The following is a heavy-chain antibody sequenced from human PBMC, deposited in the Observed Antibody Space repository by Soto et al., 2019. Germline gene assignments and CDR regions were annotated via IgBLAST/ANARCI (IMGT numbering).Heavy chain of an antibody. V-gene: IGHV3-23*01. Sequence: EVQLLESGGGLVQPGGSLRLSCAASGFTFSSYAMNWVRQAPGKGLEWVSAISGSGGSTNYADSVKGRFTISRDNSKNTLYLQMNSLGAEDTAVYYCGKGDLLYMYYYFGMDVWGQGTTVTVSS. CDR2: ISGSGGST. CDR1: GFTFSSYA. D-gene: IGHD1-26*01. CDR3: GKGDLLYMYYYFGMDV. J-gene: IGHJ6*02.